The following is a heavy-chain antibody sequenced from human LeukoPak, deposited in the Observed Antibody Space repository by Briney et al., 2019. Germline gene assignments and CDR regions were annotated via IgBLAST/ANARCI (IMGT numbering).Heavy chain of an antibody. CDR3: AKVHRGLITVTTPYYFDY. CDR1: GLTFSSYA. J-gene: IGHJ4*02. CDR2: ISGSGGST. V-gene: IGHV3-23*01. D-gene: IGHD4-17*01. Sequence: PGGSLRLSCAASGLTFSSYAMSWVRQAPGKGLEWVSAISGSGGSTYYADSVKGRFTISRDNSKNTLYLQMNSLRAEDTAVYYCAKVHRGLITVTTPYYFDYWGQGTLVTVSS.